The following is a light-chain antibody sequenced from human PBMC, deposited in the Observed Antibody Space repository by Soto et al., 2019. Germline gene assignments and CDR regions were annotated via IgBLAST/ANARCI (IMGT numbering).Light chain of an antibody. CDR2: DAS. Sequence: EIVMTQSPATLSVSPGERATLSCRASQTVSSNFLAWYQQKPGQAPRLLIFDASSRATGIADRFSGSGSGTDFTLTISRLEPEDFALYYCQQYGYSPITFGQGTRLEIK. CDR1: QTVSSNF. V-gene: IGKV3-20*01. J-gene: IGKJ5*01. CDR3: QQYGYSPIT.